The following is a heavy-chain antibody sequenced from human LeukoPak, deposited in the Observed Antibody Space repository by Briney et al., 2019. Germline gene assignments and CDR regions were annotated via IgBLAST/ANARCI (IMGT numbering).Heavy chain of an antibody. V-gene: IGHV4-59*08. CDR3: ARHGTISSESYFDY. J-gene: IGHJ4*02. D-gene: IGHD1-14*01. CDR1: GGSVSSYY. CDR2: IHNSGRT. Sequence: SETLSLTCSVSGGSVSSYYWSWIRQSPGKGLEWIGYIHNSGRTNYNPSLKGRVTGFVDTSKNQVSLRLSSVTAADTAVYYCARHGTISSESYFDYWGQGALVTVSS.